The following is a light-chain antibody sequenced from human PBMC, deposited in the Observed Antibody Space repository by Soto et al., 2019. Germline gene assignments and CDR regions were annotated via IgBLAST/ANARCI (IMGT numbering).Light chain of an antibody. CDR1: QSVSNY. CDR2: DAS. V-gene: IGKV3-11*01. J-gene: IGKJ2*01. Sequence: DIVLTQSPSTLSLSPGGRSILSCRASQSVSNYLAWYQNKTGKAPRLLVSDASNRATGIPARLSGSGSGTDFILTISSIENEDVEVYYCQHRANWTLTFGQGTRLEIK. CDR3: QHRANWTLT.